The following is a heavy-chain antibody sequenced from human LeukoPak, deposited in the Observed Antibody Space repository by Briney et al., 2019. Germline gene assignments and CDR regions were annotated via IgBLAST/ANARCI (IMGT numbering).Heavy chain of an antibody. CDR1: GGSFSGYY. Sequence: PSETLSLTCAVYGGSFSGYYWSWIRQPLGKGREWIGEINHSVSTNYNPSLNSLVTISVDTSKNQFSLKLSSVTAADTAVYYCAREQSVPMVYAAPFDPWGQGTLVTVSS. CDR3: AREQSVPMVYAAPFDP. V-gene: IGHV4-34*01. D-gene: IGHD2-8*01. CDR2: INHSVST. J-gene: IGHJ5*02.